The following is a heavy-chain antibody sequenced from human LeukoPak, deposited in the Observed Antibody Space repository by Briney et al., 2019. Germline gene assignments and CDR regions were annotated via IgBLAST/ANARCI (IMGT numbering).Heavy chain of an antibody. Sequence: GGSLRLPCAASAFTVSSNYVSWVRQAPGKGLEWVSVIYSGGTTYYADSVKGRFIISRDDSKNTLYLQMNSLRAEDTAVYYCARQYYSGSGSFFDYWGQGTLVTVSS. CDR1: AFTVSSNY. D-gene: IGHD3-10*01. J-gene: IGHJ4*02. CDR2: IYSGGTT. V-gene: IGHV3-66*04. CDR3: ARQYYSGSGSFFDY.